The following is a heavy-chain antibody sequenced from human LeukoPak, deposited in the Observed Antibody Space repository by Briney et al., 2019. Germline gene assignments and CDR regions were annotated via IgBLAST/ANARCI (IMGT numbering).Heavy chain of an antibody. V-gene: IGHV1-8*01. J-gene: IGHJ4*02. Sequence: ASVKVSCKASGYTFTSYDINWVRQATGQGLEWMGWMNPNSGNTGYAQKFQGRVTMTRNTSISTAYMELSSLRSEDTAVYCCARVRAAAGPLNIDYWGQGTLVTVSS. CDR3: ARVRAAAGPLNIDY. D-gene: IGHD6-13*01. CDR1: GYTFTSYD. CDR2: MNPNSGNT.